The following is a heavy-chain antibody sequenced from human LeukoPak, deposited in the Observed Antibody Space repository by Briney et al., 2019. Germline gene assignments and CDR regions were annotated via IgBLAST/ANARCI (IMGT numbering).Heavy chain of an antibody. D-gene: IGHD3-22*01. Sequence: GGSLRLSCTASGLIFRTYGMHWVRQAPGKGLEWVSYISSSSSTIYYADSVKGRFTISRDNAKNSLYLQMNSLRAEDTAVYYCARAGSGYYYGHYFDYWGQGTLVTVSS. J-gene: IGHJ4*02. V-gene: IGHV3-48*01. CDR3: ARAGSGYYYGHYFDY. CDR1: GLIFRTYG. CDR2: ISSSSSTI.